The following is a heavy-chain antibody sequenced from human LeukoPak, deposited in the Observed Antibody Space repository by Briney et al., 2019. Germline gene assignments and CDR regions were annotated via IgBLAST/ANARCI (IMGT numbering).Heavy chain of an antibody. CDR3: AKDIAAAGTLPVGY. V-gene: IGHV3-9*01. J-gene: IGHJ4*02. Sequence: PGGSLRLSCAASGFTFDDYAMHWVRQAPGEGLEWVSGISWNSGSIGYADSVKGRFTISRDNAKNSLYLQMNSLRAEDTALYYCAKDIAAAGTLPVGYWGQGTLVTVSS. CDR2: ISWNSGSI. CDR1: GFTFDDYA. D-gene: IGHD6-13*01.